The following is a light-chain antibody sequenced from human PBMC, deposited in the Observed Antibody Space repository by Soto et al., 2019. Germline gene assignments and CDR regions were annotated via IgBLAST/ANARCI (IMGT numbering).Light chain of an antibody. CDR1: STDVGGYNY. CDR3: SSYTSSSTPLSDV. Sequence: QSALTQPASVSGSPEQSITISCTGTSTDVGGYNYVSWYQQHPGKAPKLMIYDVSNRPSGVSNRFSGSKSGNTDSLTISGLQAEDEADYNCSSYTSSSTPLSDVFGVGTNHTVL. V-gene: IGLV2-14*01. CDR2: DVS. J-gene: IGLJ2*01.